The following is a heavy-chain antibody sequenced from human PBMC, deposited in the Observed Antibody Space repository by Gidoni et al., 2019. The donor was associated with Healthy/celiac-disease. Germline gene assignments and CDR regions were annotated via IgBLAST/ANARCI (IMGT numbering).Heavy chain of an antibody. J-gene: IGHJ4*02. CDR2: INHSGST. CDR3: ATNRIAAAGRGFDY. D-gene: IGHD6-13*01. V-gene: IGHV4-34*01. CDR1: GGSFSGYY. Sequence: QVQLQQWGAGLLKPSETLSLTCAVYGGSFSGYYWSWIRQPPGKGLEWIGEINHSGSTNYNPSLKSRVTISVDTSKNQFSLKLSSVTAADTAVYYCATNRIAAAGRGFDYWGQGTLVTVSS.